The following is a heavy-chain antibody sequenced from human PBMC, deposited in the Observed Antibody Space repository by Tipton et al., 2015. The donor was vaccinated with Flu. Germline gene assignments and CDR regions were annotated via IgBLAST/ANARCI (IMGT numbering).Heavy chain of an antibody. J-gene: IGHJ4*02. V-gene: IGHV4-34*01. D-gene: IGHD3-9*01. CDR2: INHSGST. CDR3: ASKFYDIWTGYYNGLDY. Sequence: TLSLTCAVYGGSFSGYYWSWIRQPPGTGLEWIGDINHSGSTNYNPSLKSRVTMSVDTSKNQFSLKLNSVTAADTAVYYCASKFYDIWTGYYNGLDYWGQGTLVTVSS. CDR1: GGSFSGYY.